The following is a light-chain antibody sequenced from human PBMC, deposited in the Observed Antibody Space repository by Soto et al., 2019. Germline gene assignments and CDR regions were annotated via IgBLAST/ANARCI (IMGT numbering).Light chain of an antibody. CDR3: QQYGSSPTWT. J-gene: IGKJ1*01. CDR2: DAS. V-gene: IGKV3-20*01. CDR1: QTVSSY. Sequence: EIVLTQSPVTLSLSPGERATLSCRASQTVSSYLAWYQQKPGQAPRLLIYDASNRATGIPARFSGSGSGTDFTLTISRLEPEDFAVYYCQQYGSSPTWTFGQGTKVEIK.